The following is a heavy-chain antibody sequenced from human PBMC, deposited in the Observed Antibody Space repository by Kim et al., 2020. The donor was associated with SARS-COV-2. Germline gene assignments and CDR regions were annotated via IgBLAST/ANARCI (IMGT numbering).Heavy chain of an antibody. CDR3: AREILAAFDI. J-gene: IGHJ3*02. CDR2: GRT. D-gene: IGHD2-15*01. Sequence: GRTSFNPALKSRVTLSVDTSKNPFSLKLSSVTAADTAVYYCAREILAAFDIWGRGTMVTVSS. V-gene: IGHV4-31*02.